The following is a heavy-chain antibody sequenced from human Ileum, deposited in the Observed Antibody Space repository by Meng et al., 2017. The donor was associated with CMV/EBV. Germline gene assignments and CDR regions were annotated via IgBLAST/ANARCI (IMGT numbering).Heavy chain of an antibody. CDR2: IYSGGST. Sequence: GESLKISCAASGFTVSSNYMSWVRQAPVKGLEWVSLIYSGGSTYYADSVKGRFTISRDNSKNTLYLQMNSLRAEDSAVYSCARGRTTGYFDYWGQGTLVTVSS. CDR3: ARGRTTGYFDY. CDR1: GFTVSSNY. V-gene: IGHV3-53*01. D-gene: IGHD1-7*01. J-gene: IGHJ4*02.